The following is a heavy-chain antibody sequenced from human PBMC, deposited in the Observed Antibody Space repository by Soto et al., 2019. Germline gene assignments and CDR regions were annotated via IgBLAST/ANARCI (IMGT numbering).Heavy chain of an antibody. CDR2: ISYDGSNK. D-gene: IGHD1-20*01. Sequence: QVQLVESGGGVVQPGRSLRLSCAASGFTFSSYGMHWVRQAPGKGLEWVAVISYDGSNKYYADSVKGRFTISRDNSKNTLYLQMNRLRAEDTAVYYCAKDNWNDGNSYYGMDVWGQGTTVTVSS. CDR3: AKDNWNDGNSYYGMDV. J-gene: IGHJ6*02. CDR1: GFTFSSYG. V-gene: IGHV3-30*18.